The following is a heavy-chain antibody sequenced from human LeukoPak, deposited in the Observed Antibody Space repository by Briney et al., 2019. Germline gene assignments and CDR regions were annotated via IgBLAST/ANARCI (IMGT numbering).Heavy chain of an antibody. D-gene: IGHD3-3*01. J-gene: IGHJ4*02. CDR3: ARDEARGYDFRPQDH. V-gene: IGHV3-21*01. CDR1: GFSLRDYS. CDR2: ISSSSRYT. Sequence: EGSLRLSCAASGFSLRDYSMDWVRQAPGKGLEWVSSISSSSRYTFYVDSVKGRFTISRDNAKNSLYLQMNSLRVEDTAVYYCARDEARGYDFRPQDHWGQGTLVSVSS.